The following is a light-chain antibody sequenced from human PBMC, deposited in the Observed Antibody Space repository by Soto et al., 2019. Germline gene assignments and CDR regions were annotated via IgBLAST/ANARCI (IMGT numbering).Light chain of an antibody. V-gene: IGKV1-39*01. Sequence: DIQMTQSPSSLSASAGYRVTITCRASQSISSYLNWYQQKPGKVPKLLIYAASSLQSGVPSRFSGSGSGTDFTLTISSLQPEDFATYYCQQSYSTPRTFGQGTKVEIK. CDR3: QQSYSTPRT. J-gene: IGKJ1*01. CDR1: QSISSY. CDR2: AAS.